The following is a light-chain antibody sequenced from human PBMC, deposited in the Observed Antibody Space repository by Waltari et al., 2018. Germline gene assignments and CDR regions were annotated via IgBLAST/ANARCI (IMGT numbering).Light chain of an antibody. CDR2: GAS. V-gene: IGKV3-20*01. CDR1: QSVSGNF. Sequence: EIVLTQSPGTLSLSPGEGATLSCRASQSVSGNFLAWYQQKPRQAPRLLIPGASSRAPGITERLSGSGSGTDFTLTISRLEPEDCGVFYCHQYGTSQTFGPGTRVDI. J-gene: IGKJ3*01. CDR3: HQYGTSQT.